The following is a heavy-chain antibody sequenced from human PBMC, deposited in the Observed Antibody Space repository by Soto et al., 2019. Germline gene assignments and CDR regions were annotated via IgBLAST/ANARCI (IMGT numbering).Heavy chain of an antibody. Sequence: QVQLVQSGAEVKKPGSSVKVSCKASGGTFSSYAISWVRQAPGQGLEWMGGIIPSFGTANYAQKSQGRVTITADESTGPAYMGLSSLRSEDTAVYYCASNSPYRSGWVDYWGQGTLVTVSS. CDR2: IIPSFGTA. V-gene: IGHV1-69*01. CDR1: GGTFSSYA. CDR3: ASNSPYRSGWVDY. D-gene: IGHD6-19*01. J-gene: IGHJ4*02.